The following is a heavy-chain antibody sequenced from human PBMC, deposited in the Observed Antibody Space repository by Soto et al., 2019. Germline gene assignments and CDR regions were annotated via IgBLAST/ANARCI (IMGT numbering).Heavy chain of an antibody. CDR3: SRGRGIAVAGTGWFDP. CDR2: INPSGGST. J-gene: IGHJ5*02. CDR1: GYTFTSYY. Sequence: ASVKVSCKASGYTFTSYYMHSVRQAPGQGLEWMGIINPSGGSTSYAQKFQGRVTMTRDTSTSTVYMELSSLRSEDTAVYYCSRGRGIAVAGTGWFDPWGQGPLVTVS. D-gene: IGHD6-19*01. V-gene: IGHV1-46*03.